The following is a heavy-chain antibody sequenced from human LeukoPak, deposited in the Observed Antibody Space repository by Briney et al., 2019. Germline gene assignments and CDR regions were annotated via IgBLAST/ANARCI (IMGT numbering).Heavy chain of an antibody. CDR1: GGSISSYY. D-gene: IGHD6-13*01. J-gene: IGHJ6*02. Sequence: SETLSLTCTVSGGSISSYYWSWIRQPPGKGLEWIGYIYTSGSTNYNPSLKSRVTISVDTSKNQFSLKLSSVTAADTAVYYCAISKARIAAAGTGYYYYYGMDVWGQGTTVTVAS. CDR2: IYTSGST. CDR3: AISKARIAAAGTGYYYYYGMDV. V-gene: IGHV4-4*09.